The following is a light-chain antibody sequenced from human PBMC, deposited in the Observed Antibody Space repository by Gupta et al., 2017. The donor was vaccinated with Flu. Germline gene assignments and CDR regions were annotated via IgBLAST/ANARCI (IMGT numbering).Light chain of an antibody. J-gene: IGKJ2*01. CDR3: QQYDSLPYT. CDR2: DES. V-gene: IGKV1-33*01. Sequence: PSSLSGSVGDRVTITCQASQEIKKTLHWYQQKPGQAPKLLIYDESSVEKWVPSRFSGGGSGTDFTFTISSRQPEDFAKYSCQQYDSLPYTFGQGTKMDI. CDR1: QEIKKT.